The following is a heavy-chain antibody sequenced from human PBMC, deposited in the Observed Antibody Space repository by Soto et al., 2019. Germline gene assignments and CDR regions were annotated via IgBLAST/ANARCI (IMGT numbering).Heavy chain of an antibody. Sequence: QITLNESGPTVVKPAETLTLTCTFSGFSLTTSGVGVGWIRQSPGKAPEWLALIYWDDDKRYSASLKSRLTITKDPSKNQVVLTMASVDPADTATYYCAHRILRTVFGLVTTTAIYFDFWGPGTPVVVSS. CDR3: AHRILRTVFGLVTTTAIYFDF. D-gene: IGHD3-3*01. V-gene: IGHV2-5*02. J-gene: IGHJ4*02. CDR1: GFSLTTSGVG. CDR2: IYWDDDK.